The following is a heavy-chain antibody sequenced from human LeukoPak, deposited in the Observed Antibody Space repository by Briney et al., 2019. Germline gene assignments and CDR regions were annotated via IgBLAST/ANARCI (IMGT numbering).Heavy chain of an antibody. V-gene: IGHV4-4*07. CDR3: TRDTLYGDYGLDY. Sequence: SETLSLTCTVSGGSISSYYWSWLRQPAGKGLEWIGRIYTSGSTNYNPSLKSRVTMSVDTSKNQFSLKLSSVTAADTAVYYCTRDTLYGDYGLDYWGQGTLVTVSS. J-gene: IGHJ4*02. CDR1: GGSISSYY. D-gene: IGHD4-17*01. CDR2: IYTSGST.